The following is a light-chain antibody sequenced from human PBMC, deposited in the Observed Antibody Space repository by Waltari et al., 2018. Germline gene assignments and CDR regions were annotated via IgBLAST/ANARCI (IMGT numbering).Light chain of an antibody. CDR1: SSNMGSNY. V-gene: IGLV1-47*01. Sequence: QSVLTQPPSASGTPGQRVTISCSGSSSNMGSNYVYWYQQLPGTAPKLLIYRNTQRPSGVPDRFSGSKSGTSASLAISGLRSEDEADYYCAAWDDSLSGVVFGGGTKLTVL. CDR3: AAWDDSLSGVV. CDR2: RNT. J-gene: IGLJ2*01.